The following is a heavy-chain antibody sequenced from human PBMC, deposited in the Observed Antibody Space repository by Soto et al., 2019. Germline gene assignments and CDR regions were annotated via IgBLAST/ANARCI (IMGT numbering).Heavy chain of an antibody. V-gene: IGHV1-3*05. CDR3: ARSIVVVTALDY. CDR2: INAGNGNT. CDR1: GYTFTSYA. D-gene: IGHD2-21*02. J-gene: IGHJ4*02. Sequence: QGQLVQSGAEEKKRGASGKVSCKASGYTFTSYAMHWVRQAPGQRLEWMGWINAGNGNTKYSQKFQGRVNITRDTSASTAYMELSCLRSEARAVYYCARSIVVVTALDYWGQGTLVTVSS.